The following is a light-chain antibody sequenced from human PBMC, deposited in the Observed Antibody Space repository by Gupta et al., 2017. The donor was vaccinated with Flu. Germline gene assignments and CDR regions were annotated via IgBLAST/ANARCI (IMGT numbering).Light chain of an antibody. CDR3: SSYSGSTTLVV. CDR1: TDDVGDYDY. Sequence: QSALTQPASVSGSPGQSITISCSGTTDDVGDYDYVSWYQQHPGKVPKLIIFEVSNRPSGVSNRFSASKSGNTASLTISGLQAEDEGDYYCSSYSGSTTLVVFGGGTKLTVL. J-gene: IGLJ3*02. V-gene: IGLV2-14*01. CDR2: EVS.